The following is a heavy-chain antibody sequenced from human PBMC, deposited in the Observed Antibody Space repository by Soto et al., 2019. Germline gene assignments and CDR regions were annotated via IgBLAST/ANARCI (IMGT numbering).Heavy chain of an antibody. V-gene: IGHV3-23*01. CDR2: LFGGGDGI. J-gene: IGHJ4*02. CDR3: TRLVEQKSGYSDY. Sequence: SCAASGFRFSTYAMSWVRQAPGKGLEWVSGLFGGGDGIAYADSVKGRFTISRDNSNNMLYLQMHSLRAEDTAVYYCTRLVEQKSGYSDYWGQGTLVTVSS. CDR1: GFRFSTYA. D-gene: IGHD1-26*01.